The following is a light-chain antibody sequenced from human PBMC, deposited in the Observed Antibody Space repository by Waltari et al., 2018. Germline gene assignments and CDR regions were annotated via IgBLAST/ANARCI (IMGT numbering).Light chain of an antibody. J-gene: IGLJ2*01. Sequence: QLAVTQSPSASASLGASAKPTCTLSSEHSAYAIAWHQHQPEKGPRCLMKIDGGGGHTKGDGIPVRFSGFSCGAERYLTISSLQYEDAAAYYCQTWDPDTVVFGGGTKLTV. V-gene: IGLV4-69*01. CDR2: IDGGGGH. CDR3: QTWDPDTVV. CDR1: SEHSAYA.